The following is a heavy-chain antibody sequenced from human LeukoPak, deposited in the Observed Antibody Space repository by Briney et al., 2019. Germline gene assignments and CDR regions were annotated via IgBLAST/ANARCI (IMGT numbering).Heavy chain of an antibody. Sequence: PGGSLRLSCAASGFTFSSYWMSWVRQASGKGLQWVAIIKQDGNEKYYVDSLKGRFTISRDNAEKSLYLQMNSLRAEDTAVYYCARDGGFGELLLYYFDYWGQGTLVTVSS. V-gene: IGHV3-7*03. CDR2: IKQDGNEK. J-gene: IGHJ4*02. CDR1: GFTFSSYW. CDR3: ARDGGFGELLLYYFDY. D-gene: IGHD3-10*01.